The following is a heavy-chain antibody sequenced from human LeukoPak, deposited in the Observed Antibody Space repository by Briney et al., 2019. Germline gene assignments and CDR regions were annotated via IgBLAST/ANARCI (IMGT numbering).Heavy chain of an antibody. Sequence: AGSLTLSCVASGFTFSTYWMSWVRQAPGKGLEWVAYIKPDGSEKSYVDSVKGRFTISRDNAKNSLYLQMNSLRVEDTAVYSCARGHWFDPWGQGTLVTVSS. CDR2: IKPDGSEK. V-gene: IGHV3-7*03. CDR1: GFTFSTYW. CDR3: ARGHWFDP. J-gene: IGHJ5*02.